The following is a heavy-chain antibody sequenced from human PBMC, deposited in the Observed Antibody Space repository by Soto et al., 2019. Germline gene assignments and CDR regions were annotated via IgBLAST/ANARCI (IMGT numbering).Heavy chain of an antibody. CDR3: AKVRVESYYGSGSPFPYYFDY. D-gene: IGHD3-10*01. CDR1: GSTFSSYA. Sequence: HPGGSLRLSCAASGSTFSSYAMSWVRQAPGKGLEWVSAISGSGGSTYYADSVKGRFTISRDNSKNTLYLQMNSLRAEDTAVYYCAKVRVESYYGSGSPFPYYFDYWGQGTLVTVSS. J-gene: IGHJ4*02. CDR2: ISGSGGST. V-gene: IGHV3-23*01.